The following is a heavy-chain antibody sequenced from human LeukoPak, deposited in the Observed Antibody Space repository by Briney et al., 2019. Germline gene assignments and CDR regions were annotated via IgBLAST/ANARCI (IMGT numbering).Heavy chain of an antibody. J-gene: IGHJ4*02. CDR1: GGSISSSFYY. Sequence: PSETLSLTCTVSGGSISSSFYYWGWIRQPPGKGLEWIGYIYHSGSTYYNPSLKSRVTISVDRSKNQFSLKLSSVTAADTAVYYCASYYDFWSGSSRLAFDYWGQGTLVAVSS. V-gene: IGHV4-39*07. D-gene: IGHD3-3*01. CDR2: IYHSGST. CDR3: ASYYDFWSGSSRLAFDY.